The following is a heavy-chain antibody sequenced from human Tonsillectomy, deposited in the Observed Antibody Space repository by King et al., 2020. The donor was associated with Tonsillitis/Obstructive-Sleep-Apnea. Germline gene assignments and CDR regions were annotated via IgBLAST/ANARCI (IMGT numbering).Heavy chain of an antibody. V-gene: IGHV3-48*03. CDR3: ARLSYYHMDV. Sequence: EVQLVESGGGLVQPGGSLRLSCAASGFTFSSSEMNWVRQAPGKGLEWISYISRSGSIIYYADSVKGRFTISRDNAKNSLYLQMNSLRAEDTAVYYCARLSYYHMDVWGRGTTVTVSS. J-gene: IGHJ6*03. CDR1: GFTFSSSE. CDR2: ISRSGSII.